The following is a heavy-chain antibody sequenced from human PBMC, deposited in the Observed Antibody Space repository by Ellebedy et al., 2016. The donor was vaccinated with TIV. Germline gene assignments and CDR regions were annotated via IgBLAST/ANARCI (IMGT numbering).Heavy chain of an antibody. Sequence: PGGSLRLSCAASGFTFSDYWMSWVRQAPGKGLQWVAYINRDGSAKHYLESLKGRFTISRDNAKNSLNLQLNSLRVEDGAVYYCGRLGTYVADRGLDSWGQGTLVTVSS. D-gene: IGHD6-6*01. CDR1: GFTFSDYW. V-gene: IGHV3-7*03. CDR3: GRLGTYVADRGLDS. CDR2: INRDGSAK. J-gene: IGHJ5*01.